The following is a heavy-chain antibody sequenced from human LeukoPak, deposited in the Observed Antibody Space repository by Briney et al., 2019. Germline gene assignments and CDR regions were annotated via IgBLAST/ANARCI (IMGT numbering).Heavy chain of an antibody. V-gene: IGHV3-48*03. CDR2: ISFSGSTI. CDR3: ARDVSYNSLDY. CDR1: GFTFSSYE. J-gene: IGHJ4*02. D-gene: IGHD6-13*01. Sequence: GGSLRLSCAASGFTFSSYEMNWVRQAPGKGLAWVSYISFSGSTIYYADSVKGRFTISRDNAKNSLYVQMNSLRAEDTAVYYCARDVSYNSLDYWGQGTLVTVSS.